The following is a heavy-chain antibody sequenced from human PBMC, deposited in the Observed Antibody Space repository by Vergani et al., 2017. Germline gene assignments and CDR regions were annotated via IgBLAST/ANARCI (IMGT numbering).Heavy chain of an antibody. CDR3: TKVSRGYTGYFFDY. D-gene: IGHD5-12*01. V-gene: IGHV3-23*01. CDR2: VSGSSATP. CDR1: GFSFPGYA. J-gene: IGHJ4*02. Sequence: EVQLLESGGGLVQPGGSLRLSCEASGFSFPGYAMSWVRQAPGKGLEWVSSVSGSSATPYYADSVKGRFIISRDNSKNTLHLQMNSLRADDTAVYYCTKVSRGYTGYFFDYWGQGTLATGSS.